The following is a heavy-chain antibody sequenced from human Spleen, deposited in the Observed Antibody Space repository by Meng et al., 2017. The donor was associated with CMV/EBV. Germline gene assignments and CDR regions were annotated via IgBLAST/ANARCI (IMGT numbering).Heavy chain of an antibody. D-gene: IGHD2-2*02. CDR3: ATDVWDCSSTSCYTSYYYNGMDV. CDR1: GGTFSNYP. Sequence: SVKVSCKASGGTFSNYPISWVRQAPGQGLEWMGGTIPIIGIANYAQKFQGRVTLTVDKSTSTAYMELRSLRSEDTAIYYCATDVWDCSSTSCYTSYYYNGMDVWGQGTTVTVSS. V-gene: IGHV1-69*10. CDR2: TIPIIGIA. J-gene: IGHJ6*02.